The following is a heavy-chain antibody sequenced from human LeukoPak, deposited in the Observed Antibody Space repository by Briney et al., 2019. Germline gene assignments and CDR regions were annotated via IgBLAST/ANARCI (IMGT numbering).Heavy chain of an antibody. CDR2: IRSKAYGGTT. Sequence: PGRSLRLSCTGSGFTFGDYAMSWVRQAPGKGLEWVGFIRSKAYGGTTEYAASVKGRFTISRDDSKSIAYLQMNSLKTEDTAVYYCTRSTPYYYDSSGYYLNFVYWLGGTLVTVSS. CDR3: TRSTPYYYDSSGYYLNFVY. D-gene: IGHD3-22*01. CDR1: GFTFGDYA. V-gene: IGHV3-49*04. J-gene: IGHJ4*02.